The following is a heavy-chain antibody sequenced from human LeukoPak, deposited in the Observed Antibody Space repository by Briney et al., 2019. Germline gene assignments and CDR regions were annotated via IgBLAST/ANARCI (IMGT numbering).Heavy chain of an antibody. D-gene: IGHD3-10*01. J-gene: IGHJ4*02. CDR2: INSDGINT. CDR1: GFTFSNYW. V-gene: IGHV3-74*01. CDR3: AKDIGSYYDY. Sequence: QPGGSLRLSCAASGFTFSNYWMHWVRQAPGKGLVWVSRINSDGINTSYADSVKGRFTISRDNAKNTLNLQMNSLRAEDTAVYYCAKDIGSYYDYWGQGILVTVSS.